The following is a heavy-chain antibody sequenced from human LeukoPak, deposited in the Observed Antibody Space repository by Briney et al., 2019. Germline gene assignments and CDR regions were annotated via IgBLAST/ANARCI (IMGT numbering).Heavy chain of an antibody. CDR3: AKDLREYSSSPRNAFDI. CDR1: GFTFSSYA. V-gene: IGHV3-23*01. D-gene: IGHD6-6*01. J-gene: IGHJ3*02. Sequence: PGGSLRLSCAASGFTFSSYAMSWVRQAPGKGLEWVSTISGSGDTTYYADSVKGRFTISRDNSKSTLYLQMNSLRAEDTAVYYCAKDLREYSSSPRNAFDIWGQGTMVTVSS. CDR2: ISGSGDTT.